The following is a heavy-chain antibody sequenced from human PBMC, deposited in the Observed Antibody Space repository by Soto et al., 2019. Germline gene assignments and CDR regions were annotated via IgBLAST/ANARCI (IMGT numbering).Heavy chain of an antibody. CDR2: FDPEDGET. D-gene: IGHD3-9*01. CDR3: ATVGNYDILTGYYTREALFDY. J-gene: IGHJ4*02. V-gene: IGHV1-24*01. Sequence: ASVKVSCKVSGYTLTELSMHWVRQAPGKGLEWMGGFDPEDGETIYAQKFQGRVTMTEDTSTDTAYMELSSLRSEDTAVYYCATVGNYDILTGYYTREALFDYWGQ. CDR1: GYTLTELS.